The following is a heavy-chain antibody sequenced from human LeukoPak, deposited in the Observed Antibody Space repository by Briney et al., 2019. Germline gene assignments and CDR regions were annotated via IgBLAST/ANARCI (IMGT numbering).Heavy chain of an antibody. D-gene: IGHD2-15*01. V-gene: IGHV3-23*01. J-gene: IGHJ5*02. CDR2: ISGSGGST. CDR3: AKDYSVVAATKYNWFDP. CDR1: GFTFSSYA. Sequence: GGSLRLSCAASGFTFSSYAMSWVRQAPGKGLEWVSAISGSGGSTYYADSVKGRFTISRDNSKNTLYLQMNSLRAEDTAVYYCAKDYSVVAATKYNWFDPWGQGTLVTVSS.